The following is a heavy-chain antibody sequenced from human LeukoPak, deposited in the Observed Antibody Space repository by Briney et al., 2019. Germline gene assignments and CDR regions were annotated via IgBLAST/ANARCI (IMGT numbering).Heavy chain of an antibody. CDR2: IYHVGTT. J-gene: IGHJ5*02. V-gene: IGHV4-38-2*02. Sequence: SETLSLTCTVSGYSISSGFYWGWIRQPPGKGLEWIGSIYHVGTTYYNPSLKSRLTISVDTSKNQFSLKLSSVTAADTAVYYCARPHRAGWFDPWGQGTLVTVSS. CDR1: GYSISSGFY. D-gene: IGHD6-13*01. CDR3: ARPHRAGWFDP.